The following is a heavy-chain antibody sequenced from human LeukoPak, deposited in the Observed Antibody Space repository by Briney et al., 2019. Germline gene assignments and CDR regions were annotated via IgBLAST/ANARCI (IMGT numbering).Heavy chain of an antibody. CDR2: ISAYNGNT. J-gene: IGHJ4*02. D-gene: IGHD3-22*01. Sequence: GASVKVSCKASGYTFTSYDTTWVRQAPGQGLEWMGWISAYNGNTNYAHKLHGRVTMTTDTSTSTAYMELRSLRSDDTAVYYCAREYYDSSGYTTPLDYWGQGTLVTVSS. V-gene: IGHV1-18*04. CDR3: AREYYDSSGYTTPLDY. CDR1: GYTFTSYD.